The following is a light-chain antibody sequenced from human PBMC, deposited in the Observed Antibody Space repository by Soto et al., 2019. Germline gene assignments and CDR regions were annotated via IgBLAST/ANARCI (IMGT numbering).Light chain of an antibody. CDR1: QSISQY. J-gene: IGKJ1*01. CDR3: QQSYSFPRT. Sequence: DIQITQSPSSLSASVGDTLTFTCRASQSISQYLNWYPQKPGKAPRLLIYAASNLDNGVPSRFSGSGSGTTFTLTIRSLQPEDFATYYCQQSYSFPRTFGQGTKVDIK. V-gene: IGKV1-39*01. CDR2: AAS.